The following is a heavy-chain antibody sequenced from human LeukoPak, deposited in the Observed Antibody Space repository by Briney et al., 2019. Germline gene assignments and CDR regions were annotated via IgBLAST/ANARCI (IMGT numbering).Heavy chain of an antibody. CDR1: GYTFTGYY. Sequence: ASVKVSCKASGYTFTGYYMHWVRQAPGQGLEWMGRINPNSGGTNYAQKFQGRVTITADESTSTAYMELSSLRSEDTAVYYCATEIAAAGGPNWFDPWGQGTLVTVSS. CDR2: INPNSGGT. CDR3: ATEIAAAGGPNWFDP. D-gene: IGHD6-13*01. J-gene: IGHJ5*02. V-gene: IGHV1-2*06.